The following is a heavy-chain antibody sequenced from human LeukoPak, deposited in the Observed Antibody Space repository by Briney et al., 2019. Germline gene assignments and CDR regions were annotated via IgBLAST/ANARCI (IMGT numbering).Heavy chain of an antibody. CDR3: AGFWSGSLY. CDR1: GCSISSGGYY. CDR2: SYYSCSN. J-gene: IGHJ4*02. V-gene: IGHV4-31*03. D-gene: IGHD3-3*01. Sequence: SETLSLTCTVSGCSISSGGYYWSWIGQHPGKGLEWIGYSYYSCSNYYNPSLKSRFTISVDTSKNQLSLKLSSVTAADTAVYYCAGFWSGSLYWGQGPLVIVSA.